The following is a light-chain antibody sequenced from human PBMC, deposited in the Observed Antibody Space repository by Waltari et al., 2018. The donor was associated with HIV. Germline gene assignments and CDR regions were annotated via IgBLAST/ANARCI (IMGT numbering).Light chain of an antibody. CDR1: QSVGSTY. CDR2: GAS. CDR3: QQYVSPIT. Sequence: EIVLTQSPATLSLSPGERATLSCKASQSVGSTYLALAWYQQKPGQPPRLLIYGASNRAAGIPDRFSGSGSGTDFTLTISRLEPEDFAVYYCQQYVSPITFGGGTKIEIK. J-gene: IGKJ4*01. V-gene: IGKV3-20*01.